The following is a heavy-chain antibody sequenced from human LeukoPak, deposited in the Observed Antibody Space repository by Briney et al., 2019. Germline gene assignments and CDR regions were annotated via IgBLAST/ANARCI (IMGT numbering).Heavy chain of an antibody. J-gene: IGHJ4*02. Sequence: GASVKVSCKVSGYTLTELSMHWVRQAPGKGLEWMGGFDPEDGETIYAQKFQGRVTMTEDTSTDTACMELSSLRSEDTAVYYCATAFRCGGDCYADYWGQGTLVTVSS. D-gene: IGHD2-21*01. CDR2: FDPEDGET. V-gene: IGHV1-24*01. CDR3: ATAFRCGGDCYADY. CDR1: GYTLTELS.